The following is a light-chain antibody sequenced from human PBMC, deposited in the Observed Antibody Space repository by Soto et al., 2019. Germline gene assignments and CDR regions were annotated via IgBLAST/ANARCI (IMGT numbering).Light chain of an antibody. J-gene: IGKJ5*01. CDR3: MQGTHWPIT. CDR1: QRLVHSDGIAY. CDR2: KVS. V-gene: IGKV2-30*02. Sequence: DVVMSQSPLSLPVTLGQPASISCRSNQRLVHSDGIAYFSWFQQRPGRSQRRLSYKVSNRDSGVPARFSGSGSGTDFALKSSRVEAEDVGVYYCMQGTHWPITFGQGTRLEIK.